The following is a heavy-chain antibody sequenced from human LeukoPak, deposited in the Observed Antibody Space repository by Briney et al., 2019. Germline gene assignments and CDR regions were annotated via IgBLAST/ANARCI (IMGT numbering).Heavy chain of an antibody. CDR2: ISSSGSTI. V-gene: IGHV3-48*03. J-gene: IGHJ4*02. D-gene: IGHD2-2*01. CDR3: AREGHCSSTSCQYYFDY. CDR1: GFTFSNYV. Sequence: PGRSLRLSCAASGFTFSNYVMHWVRQAPGKGLEWVSYISSSGSTIYYADSVKGRFTISRDNAKNSLYLQMNSLRAEDTAVYYCAREGHCSSTSCQYYFDYWGQGTLVTVSS.